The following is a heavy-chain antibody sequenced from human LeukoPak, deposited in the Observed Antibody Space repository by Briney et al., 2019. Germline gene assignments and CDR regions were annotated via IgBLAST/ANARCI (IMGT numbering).Heavy chain of an antibody. J-gene: IGHJ6*03. CDR2: IEQDGSER. V-gene: IGHV3-7*01. D-gene: IGHD2-2*02. Sequence: PGGSLRLSCAASGFTFSSYWMSWVRQAPGKELEWGANIEQDGSERYYVDSVKGRFTISRDNAKNSLYLQMNSLRAEDTAVYYCARSGCSGTSCYKKGGYYNYYMDVWGKGTTVTVSS. CDR1: GFTFSSYW. CDR3: ARSGCSGTSCYKKGGYYNYYMDV.